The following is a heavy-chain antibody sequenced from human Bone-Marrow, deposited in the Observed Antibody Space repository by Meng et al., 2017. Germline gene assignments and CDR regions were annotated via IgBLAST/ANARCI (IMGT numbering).Heavy chain of an antibody. J-gene: IGHJ5*02. CDR2: ISGSGRDI. D-gene: IGHD2/OR15-2a*01. CDR1: GFTFSSYE. Sequence: GGSLRLSCAASGFTFSSYEMHWVRQAPGKGLEWVSYISGSGRDIYYADSVKGRFTISRDNAKNSLYLQMNSLRVEDTAVYYCASEVIGPFDPWGQGTLVTVSS. CDR3: ASEVIGPFDP. V-gene: IGHV3-48*03.